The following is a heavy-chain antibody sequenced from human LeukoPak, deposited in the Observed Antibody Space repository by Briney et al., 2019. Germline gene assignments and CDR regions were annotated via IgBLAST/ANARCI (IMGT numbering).Heavy chain of an antibody. Sequence: GESLKISCKGSGYSFISYWIGWVRQMPGKGLEWMGSIYPGDSDTRYSPSFQGQVTISADKSITTAYLQWSGLKASDTAMYYCARWYGRNTRGYYFDSWGQGTMVTVS. CDR2: IYPGDSDT. CDR3: ARWYGRNTRGYYFDS. V-gene: IGHV5-51*01. J-gene: IGHJ4*02. D-gene: IGHD3-10*01. CDR1: GYSFISYW.